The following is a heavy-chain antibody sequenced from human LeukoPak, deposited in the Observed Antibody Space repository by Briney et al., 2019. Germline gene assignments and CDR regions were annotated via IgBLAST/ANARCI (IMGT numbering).Heavy chain of an antibody. Sequence: SETLSLTCTVSGGSISSYYWSWIRQPPGKGLEWIGYIYYSGSTNYNPSLKSRVTISVDTSKNQFSLKLSSVTAADTAVYYCARQGGRYYDSSGYDYWGQGTLVTVSS. J-gene: IGHJ4*02. CDR1: GGSISSYY. CDR2: IYYSGST. CDR3: ARQGGRYYDSSGYDY. D-gene: IGHD3-22*01. V-gene: IGHV4-59*08.